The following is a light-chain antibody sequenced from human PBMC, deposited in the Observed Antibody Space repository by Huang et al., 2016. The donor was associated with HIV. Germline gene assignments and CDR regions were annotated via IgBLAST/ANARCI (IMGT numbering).Light chain of an antibody. J-gene: IGKJ4*01. CDR2: AAS. CDR1: QGISNS. V-gene: IGKV1-NL1*01. Sequence: DIQMTQSPSSLSASVGDRVTITYRASQGISNSLAWYQQKPGRAPKLLVYAASRLGSGVPSRFSGRGSGTDYTLTISRLQPEDFATYYCQQYFTSPPLTFGGGTKVEIK. CDR3: QQYFTSPPLT.